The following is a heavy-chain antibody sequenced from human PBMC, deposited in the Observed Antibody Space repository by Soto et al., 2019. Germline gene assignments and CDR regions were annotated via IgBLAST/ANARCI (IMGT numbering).Heavy chain of an antibody. CDR2: IIPIFGTA. V-gene: IGHV1-69*06. Sequence: SVNVSCKASGGTFSSYAISWVRQAPGQGLEWMGGIIPIFGTANYAQKFQGRVTITADKSTSTAYMELSSLRSEDTAVYYCARHLRWFGELWKWFDPWGQGTLVTVSS. D-gene: IGHD3-10*01. J-gene: IGHJ5*02. CDR3: ARHLRWFGELWKWFDP. CDR1: GGTFSSYA.